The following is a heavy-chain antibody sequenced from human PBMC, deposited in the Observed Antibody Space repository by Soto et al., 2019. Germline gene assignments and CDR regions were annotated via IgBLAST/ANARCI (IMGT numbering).Heavy chain of an antibody. V-gene: IGHV4-34*01. CDR3: GPRGAVADPRGY. Sequence: PSDTLSLTCAVYGGSFSDFYWTWIRQPPGKGLEWIGEINHSGSTNYNPSLKSRVAISVDTSKNQFSLNLTSVTAADTAVYYCGPRGAVADPRGYWGQGTLVTVSS. J-gene: IGHJ4*02. CDR1: GGSFSDFY. D-gene: IGHD6-19*01. CDR2: INHSGST.